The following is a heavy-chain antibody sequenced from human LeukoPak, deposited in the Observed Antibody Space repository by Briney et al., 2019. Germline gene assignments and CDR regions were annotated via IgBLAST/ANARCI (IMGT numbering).Heavy chain of an antibody. V-gene: IGHV3-33*01. CDR2: IWYDGSKT. D-gene: IGHD1-14*01. CDR3: ARYNTGRSGY. Sequence: GGSLRLSCAASGFIFSSYGMHWVRQAPGKGLEWVAVIWYDGSKTYYADSVQGRFTVSRDNSKNTLYLQMGSLRDDDTAVYYCARYNTGRSGYWGQGALVTVSS. J-gene: IGHJ4*03. CDR1: GFIFSSYG.